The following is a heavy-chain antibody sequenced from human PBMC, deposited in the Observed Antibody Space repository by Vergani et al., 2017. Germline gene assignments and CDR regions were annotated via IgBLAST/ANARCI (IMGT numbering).Heavy chain of an antibody. J-gene: IGHJ3*02. V-gene: IGHV3-23*04. D-gene: IGHD2-8*01. Sequence: VQLVESGGGVVQPGRSLRISCAASGFTFSSYAMHWVRHAPGKGLEWFSAISGSGGNTYYADSVKDRFTISRDNSKNTLYLQMNSQRDEDTAVYYCASKGAVLVVYAMQNAFDIWGQGTMVTVSS. CDR1: GFTFSSYA. CDR3: ASKGAVLVVYAMQNAFDI. CDR2: ISGSGGNT.